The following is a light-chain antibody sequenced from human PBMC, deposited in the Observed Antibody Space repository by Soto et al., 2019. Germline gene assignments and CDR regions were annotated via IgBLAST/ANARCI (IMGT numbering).Light chain of an antibody. V-gene: IGLV2-14*01. J-gene: IGLJ2*01. CDR2: EVS. CDR3: RSSTSSRTSGV. CDR1: SSDVGVYNF. Sequence: QSALTQPASVSGSPGQSVTISCTGSSSDVGVYNFVSWYQQHPANAPKFIIYEVSNRPSGVSNHFSGSKSDNTASLTISGFQPEDEADYYCRSSTSSRTSGVFGGGTKLTVL.